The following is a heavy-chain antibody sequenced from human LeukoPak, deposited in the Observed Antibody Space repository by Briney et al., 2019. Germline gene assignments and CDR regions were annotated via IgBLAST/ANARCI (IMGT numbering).Heavy chain of an antibody. Sequence: PGGSLRLSCAASGFTFSIYAMSWVRQAPGKGLEWVSAISGSGGSTYYADSVKGRFTISRDNSKNTLYLQMNSLRAEDTAVYYCAKVALMGLYAYYMDVWGKGTTVTVSS. J-gene: IGHJ6*03. CDR3: AKVALMGLYAYYMDV. CDR2: ISGSGGST. CDR1: GFTFSIYA. D-gene: IGHD2-8*01. V-gene: IGHV3-23*01.